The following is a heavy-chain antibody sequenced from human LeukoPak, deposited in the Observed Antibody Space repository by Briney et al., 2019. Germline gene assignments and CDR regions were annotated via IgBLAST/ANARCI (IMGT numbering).Heavy chain of an antibody. CDR3: ARDRTPNCGGDCYLFDY. CDR2: ISAYNGNT. D-gene: IGHD2-21*02. CDR1: GYTFTIYG. V-gene: IGHV1-18*01. J-gene: IGHJ4*02. Sequence: ASVNVSCKASGYTFTIYGISWVPQAPGQGLEWMGWISAYNGNTNYAQKLQGRVTMTRDTSISTAYMELSRLRSDDTAVYYCARDRTPNCGGDCYLFDYWGQGTLVTVSS.